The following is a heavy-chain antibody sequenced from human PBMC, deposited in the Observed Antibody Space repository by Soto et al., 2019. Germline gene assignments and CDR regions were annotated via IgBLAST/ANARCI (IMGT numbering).Heavy chain of an antibody. V-gene: IGHV1-69*08. CDR1: GGTFSTST. CDR2: TIPILDVA. D-gene: IGHD5-12*01. J-gene: IGHJ4*02. CDR3: ARDSPIGSTYSGYDAIDS. Sequence: QVQLVQSGAEVKKPGSSVKVSCKASGGTFSTSTFTWVRQAPGQGLEWMGRTIPILDVADYAQYFQGRVTITADKSTSTAYMEMTSLTSKDTAVYYCARDSPIGSTYSGYDAIDSWGQGTLVTVSS.